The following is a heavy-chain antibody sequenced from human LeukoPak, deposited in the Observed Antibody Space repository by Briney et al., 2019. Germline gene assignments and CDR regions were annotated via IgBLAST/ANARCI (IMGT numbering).Heavy chain of an antibody. D-gene: IGHD2/OR15-2a*01. J-gene: IGHJ4*02. V-gene: IGHV1-18*01. CDR3: ARVDPRISETDY. CDR2: ISAYNGNT. CDR1: GYTFTNNG. Sequence: ASVKVSCKASGYTFTNNGITWVRQAPGQGLEWMGWISAYNGNTNYAQKFQGRVTLTTDTSTTTAHMELRSLRFDDTAVYYCARVDPRISETDYWGQGTLVTVSS.